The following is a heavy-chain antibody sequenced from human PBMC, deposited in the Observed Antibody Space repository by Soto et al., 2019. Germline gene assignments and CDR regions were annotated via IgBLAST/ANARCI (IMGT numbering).Heavy chain of an antibody. CDR3: ARAGELGYCSSTSCRRFDP. CDR1: GGSISSSNW. J-gene: IGHJ5*02. Sequence: LSETLSLTCAVSGGSISSSNWWSWVRQPPGKGLEWIGEIYHSGSTNYNPSLKSRVTISVDKSENQFSLKLSSVTAADTAVYYCARAGELGYCSSTSCRRFDPWGQGTLVTVSS. CDR2: IYHSGST. V-gene: IGHV4-4*02. D-gene: IGHD2-2*01.